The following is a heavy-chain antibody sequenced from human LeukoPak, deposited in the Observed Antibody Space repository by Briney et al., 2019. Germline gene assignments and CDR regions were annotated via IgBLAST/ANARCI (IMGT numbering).Heavy chain of an antibody. D-gene: IGHD5-12*01. CDR2: VNESGGRT. V-gene: IGHV3-23*01. CDR3: AKEGRPNSGGGFFDY. J-gene: IGHJ4*02. CDR1: GFSFRRYA. Sequence: GGSLRLSCAASGFSFRRYAMGWVRQAPGKGLEWVSTVNESGGRTYYADSVKGRFTMSRDNSRSTLYLQMNSLRAEDTAVYYCAKEGRPNSGGGFFDYWGQGTRVTVSS.